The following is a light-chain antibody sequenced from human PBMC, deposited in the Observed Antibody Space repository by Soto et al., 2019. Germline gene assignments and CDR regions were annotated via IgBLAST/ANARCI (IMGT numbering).Light chain of an antibody. J-gene: IGKJ2*01. CDR1: QSIGSSF. CDR3: QQYDSSPYT. V-gene: IGKV3-20*01. Sequence: EIVLTQSPGTLSLSPGEGAALSWRASQSIGSSFLAWYQQKPGQAPRLLIYGASSRATGIPDRFSGSGSGTDFTLTISRLEPEDFAVYYCQQYDSSPYTFGQGTKLEIK. CDR2: GAS.